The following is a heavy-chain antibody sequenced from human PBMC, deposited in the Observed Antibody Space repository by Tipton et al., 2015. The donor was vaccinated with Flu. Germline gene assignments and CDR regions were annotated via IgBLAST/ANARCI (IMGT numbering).Heavy chain of an antibody. CDR3: ARPTVPAGFDP. J-gene: IGHJ5*02. CDR1: GGSISPYY. V-gene: IGHV4-59*08. Sequence: TLSLTCTVSGGSISPYYWSWIRQPPGKGLEWIAYIYHSGETNYNPSLTGRVTLSLDTSKRQLSLKLRSVTAADTAVYFCARPTVPAGFDPWGPGTLVTVSS. CDR2: IYHSGET.